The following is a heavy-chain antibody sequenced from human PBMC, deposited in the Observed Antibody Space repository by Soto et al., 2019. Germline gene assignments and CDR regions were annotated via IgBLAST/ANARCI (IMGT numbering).Heavy chain of an antibody. CDR2: IFSNDEK. CDR3: ARMAPDCSGGSCYPEAANYYYYYGMDV. D-gene: IGHD2-15*01. Sequence: QVTLKESGPVLVKPTETLTLTCTVSGFSLSNARMGVSWIRQPPGKALEWLAHIFSNDEKSYSTSLKSRLTISKDTSKSQVVLTMTNMDPVDTATYYCARMAPDCSGGSCYPEAANYYYYYGMDVWGQGTTVTVSS. CDR1: GFSLSNARMG. J-gene: IGHJ6*02. V-gene: IGHV2-26*01.